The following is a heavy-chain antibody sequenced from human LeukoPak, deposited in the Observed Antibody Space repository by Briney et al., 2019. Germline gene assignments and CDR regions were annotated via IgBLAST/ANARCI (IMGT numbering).Heavy chain of an antibody. J-gene: IGHJ4*02. Sequence: GGSLRLSCAGSGFTFSSYWRSWVRQAPGKGPEWVANIKQDGREKHYVDSVKGRFTISRDNAKSSLYLQMNSLRAEDTAVYYCTRDEAAATNWGQGTLVTVSS. CDR2: IKQDGREK. CDR1: GFTFSSYW. D-gene: IGHD6-13*01. V-gene: IGHV3-7*01. CDR3: TRDEAAATN.